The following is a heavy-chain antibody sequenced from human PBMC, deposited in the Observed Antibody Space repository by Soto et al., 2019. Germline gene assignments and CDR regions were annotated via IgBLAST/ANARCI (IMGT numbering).Heavy chain of an antibody. V-gene: IGHV4-59*12. J-gene: IGHJ5*02. D-gene: IGHD6-19*01. CDR1: GGSISSYY. Sequence: SETLSLTCTVSGGSISSYYWSWIRQPPGKGLEWIGYIYYSGSTNYNPSLKSRVTISVDTSKNQFSLQLKSVTPEDTAVYYCARDQGSGWYGDNCFDPWGQGTLVTVSS. CDR2: IYYSGST. CDR3: ARDQGSGWYGDNCFDP.